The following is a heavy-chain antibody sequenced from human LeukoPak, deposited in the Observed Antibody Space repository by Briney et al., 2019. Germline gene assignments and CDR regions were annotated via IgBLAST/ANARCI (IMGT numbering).Heavy chain of an antibody. J-gene: IGHJ4*02. V-gene: IGHV3-66*01. CDR3: ARGAEIYYYGSGNYYFDY. CDR2: FYNSGST. D-gene: IGHD3-10*01. CDR1: GFTVSSNY. Sequence: GGSLRLSCAASGFTVSSNYMSWVRQTPGKGLEWVSVFYNSGSTYYADSVKGRFTISRDNAKNSLYLQMNSLRAEDTAVYYCARGAEIYYYGSGNYYFDYWGQGTLVTVSS.